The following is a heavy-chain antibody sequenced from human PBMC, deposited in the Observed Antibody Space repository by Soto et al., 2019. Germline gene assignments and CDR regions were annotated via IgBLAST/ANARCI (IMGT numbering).Heavy chain of an antibody. V-gene: IGHV4-34*01. Sequence: QVQLQQWGAGLLKPSETLSLTCAVYGGSFSGYYWSWIRQPPGKGLEWIGEINHSGSTNYNPSLKSRVTISVDPSKNQFSLKLSSVTAADTAVYYCARGGGGYYYGSGGFDPWGQGTLVTVSS. D-gene: IGHD3-10*01. CDR3: ARGGGGYYYGSGGFDP. CDR1: GGSFSGYY. J-gene: IGHJ5*02. CDR2: INHSGST.